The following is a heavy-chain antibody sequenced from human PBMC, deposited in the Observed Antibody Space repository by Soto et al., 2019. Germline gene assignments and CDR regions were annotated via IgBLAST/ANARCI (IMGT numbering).Heavy chain of an antibody. D-gene: IGHD6-19*01. CDR1: GFTFDYYA. CDR3: AKDRGDSSGWYSDYYYGMDV. CDR2: ISWNSGSI. J-gene: IGHJ6*02. Sequence: PGGSLRLSCAASGFTFDYYAMHWVRQAPGKGLEWVSGISWNSGSIGYADSVKGRFTISRDNAKNSLYLQMNSLRAEDTALYYCAKDRGDSSGWYSDYYYGMDVWGQGTTVTVSS. V-gene: IGHV3-9*01.